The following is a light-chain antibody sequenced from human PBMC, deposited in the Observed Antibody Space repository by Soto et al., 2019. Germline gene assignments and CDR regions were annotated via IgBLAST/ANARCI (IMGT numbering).Light chain of an antibody. CDR1: QSISKY. J-gene: IGKJ5*01. V-gene: IGKV1-39*01. Sequence: DIHLTQSPSSLSGSLGDRVTITGRGSQSISKYLNWYQQKPGEAPKVLIYAATNLQSGVPSRFRGSGSGTDFTLTIKNLQPEDFATYYCQQCFSTPAITFGQGTRLEIK. CDR2: AAT. CDR3: QQCFSTPAIT.